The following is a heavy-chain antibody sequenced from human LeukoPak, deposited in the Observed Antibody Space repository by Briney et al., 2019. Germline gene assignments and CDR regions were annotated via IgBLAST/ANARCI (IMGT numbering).Heavy chain of an antibody. CDR3: ARDAHDSSGYYYNDAFDI. J-gene: IGHJ3*02. CDR1: GFTFSSYE. V-gene: IGHV3-48*03. D-gene: IGHD3-22*01. Sequence: PGGSLRLSCAASGFTFSSYEMNWVRQAPGKGLEWVSYISSSGSTIYYADSVKGRFTISRDNAKNSLYLQMNSLRAEDTAVYYCARDAHDSSGYYYNDAFDIWGQGTMVTVSS. CDR2: ISSSGSTI.